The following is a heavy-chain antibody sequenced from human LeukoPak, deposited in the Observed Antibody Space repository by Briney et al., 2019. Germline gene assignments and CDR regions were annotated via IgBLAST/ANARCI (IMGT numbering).Heavy chain of an antibody. CDR3: AKDPSRGDSGAFDI. J-gene: IGHJ3*02. Sequence: PGGSLRLSCAASGFIFDDYAMHWVRQAPGKGLEWVSGISWNSGSIGYADSVKGRFTISRDNAKNSLYLQMNSLRAEDTALYYCAKDPSRGDSGAFDIWGQGTMVTVSS. CDR1: GFIFDDYA. CDR2: ISWNSGSI. D-gene: IGHD3-10*01. V-gene: IGHV3-9*01.